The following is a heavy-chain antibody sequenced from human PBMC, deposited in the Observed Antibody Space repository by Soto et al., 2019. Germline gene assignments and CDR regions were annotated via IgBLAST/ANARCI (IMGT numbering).Heavy chain of an antibody. CDR3: ARDRPPGRHLDAFDI. Sequence: GGSLRLSCAASGFTFSSYAMHWVRQAPGKGLEWVAVISYDGSNKYYADSVKGRFTISRDNSKNTLYLQMNSLRAEDTAVYYCARDRPPGRHLDAFDIWGQGTMVTVSS. CDR1: GFTFSSYA. J-gene: IGHJ3*02. V-gene: IGHV3-30-3*01. CDR2: ISYDGSNK.